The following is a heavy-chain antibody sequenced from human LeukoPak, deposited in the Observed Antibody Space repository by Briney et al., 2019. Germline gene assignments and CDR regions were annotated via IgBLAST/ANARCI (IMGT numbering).Heavy chain of an antibody. J-gene: IGHJ5*02. CDR1: GGTFSSYA. CDR3: ARGLQPKQLHSTWFDP. D-gene: IGHD6-6*01. CDR2: IIPIFGTA. V-gene: IGHV1-69*13. Sequence: ASVKVSCKASGGTFSSYAISWVRQAPGQGLEWMGGIIPIFGTANYAQKFQGRVTITADESTSTAYMELSSLRSEDTAVYYCARGLQPKQLHSTWFDPWGQGTLVTVSS.